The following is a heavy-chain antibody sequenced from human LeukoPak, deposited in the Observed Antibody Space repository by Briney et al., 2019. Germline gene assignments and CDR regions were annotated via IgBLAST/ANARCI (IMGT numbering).Heavy chain of an antibody. V-gene: IGHV3-23*01. CDR2: ISGSGGST. J-gene: IGHJ1*01. CDR1: GFTFSSYW. Sequence: GGSLRLSCAASGFTFSSYWMSWVRQAPGKGLEWVSAISGSGGSTYYADSVKGRFTISRDNSKNTLYLQMNSLRADDTAVYYCAKEIYGDSTGGRFQHWGQGTLVTVSS. CDR3: AKEIYGDSTGGRFQH. D-gene: IGHD4-17*01.